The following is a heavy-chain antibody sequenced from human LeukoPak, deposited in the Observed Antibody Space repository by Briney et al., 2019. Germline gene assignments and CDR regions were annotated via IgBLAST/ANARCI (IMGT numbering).Heavy chain of an antibody. Sequence: GGSLRLSCAASGFTFSTYAMTWVRQAPGRGLEWVSTIRGSGGSTYYAGSVKGRFTISRDISKSTVYLQMNNLRAEDTAVYYCARYCSGGNCYSGLVYGGQGTLVAVSS. CDR1: GFTFSTYA. CDR2: IRGSGGST. D-gene: IGHD2-15*01. J-gene: IGHJ4*02. V-gene: IGHV3-23*01. CDR3: ARYCSGGNCYSGLVY.